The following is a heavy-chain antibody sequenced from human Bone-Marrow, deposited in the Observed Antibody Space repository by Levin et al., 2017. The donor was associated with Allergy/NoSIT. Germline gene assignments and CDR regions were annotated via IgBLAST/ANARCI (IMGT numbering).Heavy chain of an antibody. V-gene: IGHV1-18*01. CDR2: VSAYSGNT. CDR1: GFTFTTYG. J-gene: IGHJ6*02. Sequence: PGESLKISCKASGFTFTTYGLTWVRQAPGRGLEWMGWVSAYSGNTNYALNLQDRVTMTTDTATNTAYMELSSLRSDDTAIYYCARGHFPYYYYGMDVWGQGTTVVVSS. CDR3: ARGHFPYYYYGMDV.